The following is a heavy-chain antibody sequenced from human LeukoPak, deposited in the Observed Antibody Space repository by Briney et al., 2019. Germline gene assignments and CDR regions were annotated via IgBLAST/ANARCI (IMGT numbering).Heavy chain of an antibody. D-gene: IGHD6-6*01. CDR1: GGSISSSSYY. V-gene: IGHV4-39*02. CDR2: IYYSGST. J-gene: IGHJ5*02. Sequence: SETLSLTCTVSGGSISSSSYYWGWIRQPPGKGLKWIGSIYYSGSTYYNPSLKSRVTISVDTSKNQFSLKLSSVTAADTAVYYCARDRPSRGWFAPWGQGPLVTVSS. CDR3: ARDRPSRGWFAP.